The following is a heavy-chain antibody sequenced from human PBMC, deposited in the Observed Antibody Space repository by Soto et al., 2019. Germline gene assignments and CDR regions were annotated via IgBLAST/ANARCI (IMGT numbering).Heavy chain of an antibody. Sequence: ASVKVSCKASGYTFTSYAMHWVRQATGQGLEWMGWMNPNSGNTGYAQKFQGRVTMSRNTSISTAYMELSSLRSEDTAVYYCAREGGYSYGFDYWGQGTLVTVSS. D-gene: IGHD5-18*01. V-gene: IGHV1-8*02. J-gene: IGHJ4*02. CDR1: GYTFTSYA. CDR3: AREGGYSYGFDY. CDR2: MNPNSGNT.